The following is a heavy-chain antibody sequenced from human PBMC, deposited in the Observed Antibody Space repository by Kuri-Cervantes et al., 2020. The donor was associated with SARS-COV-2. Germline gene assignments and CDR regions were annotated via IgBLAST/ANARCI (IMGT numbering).Heavy chain of an antibody. V-gene: IGHV4-4*07. J-gene: IGHJ6*03. CDR1: GGSISSYY. CDR2: IYTSGST. D-gene: IGHD7-27*01. CDR3: ARGGWGRRDGDYYYYYMDV. Sequence: SETLSLTCTVSGGSISSYYWSWIRQPAGKGLEWIGRIYTSGSTNYNPSLKSRVTMSVDTSKNQFSLKLSSVTAADTAVYYCARGGWGRRDGDYYYYYMDVWGKGTTVTVSS.